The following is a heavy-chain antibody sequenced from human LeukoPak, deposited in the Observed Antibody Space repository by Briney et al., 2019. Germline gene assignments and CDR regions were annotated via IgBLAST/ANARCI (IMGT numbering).Heavy chain of an antibody. D-gene: IGHD4-17*01. CDR2: ISAYHGNT. V-gene: IGHV1-18*01. J-gene: IGHJ5*02. CDR3: ARDTSPGYGDPPAWFDP. CDR1: GYTFTNYG. Sequence: ASVKVSCKASGYTFTNYGISWVRQAPGQGLEWMGWISAYHGNTNYAQKLQGRVTMTTDTSMSTVYMELRSLRSDDTVVYYCARDTSPGYGDPPAWFDPWGQGTLVTVSS.